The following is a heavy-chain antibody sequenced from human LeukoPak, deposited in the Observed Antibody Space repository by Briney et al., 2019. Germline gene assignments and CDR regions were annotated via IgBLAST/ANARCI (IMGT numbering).Heavy chain of an antibody. CDR1: GYIFTSYG. CDR3: ARDLRFLEWLFMDV. Sequence: ASVKVSCKASGYIFTSYGISWVRQAPGQGLEWMGWISAYNGNTNYAQKLQGRVTMTTDTSTSTAYMELRSLRSDDTAVYYCARDLRFLEWLFMDVWGQGTTVTVSS. D-gene: IGHD3-3*01. V-gene: IGHV1-18*01. J-gene: IGHJ6*02. CDR2: ISAYNGNT.